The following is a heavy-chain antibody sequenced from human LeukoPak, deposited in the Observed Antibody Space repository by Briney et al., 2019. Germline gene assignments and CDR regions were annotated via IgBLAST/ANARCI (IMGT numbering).Heavy chain of an antibody. V-gene: IGHV5-51*03. J-gene: IGHJ4*02. CDR3: ARYNTGYYFFDF. D-gene: IGHD5-12*01. CDR2: IYPCDSDT. CDR1: GYRHSKYW. Sequence: GEPMKISCKVSGYRHSKYWNGWVRQMPGRSLEWMGIIYPCDSDTRYSPSFPGQVTFSADKSISTAYLQWNSLKASDTALYYCARYNTGYYFFDFWGPGTLVTVSS.